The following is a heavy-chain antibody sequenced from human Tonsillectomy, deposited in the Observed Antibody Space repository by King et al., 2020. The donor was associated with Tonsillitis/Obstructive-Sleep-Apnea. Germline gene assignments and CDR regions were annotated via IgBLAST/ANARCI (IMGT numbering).Heavy chain of an antibody. D-gene: IGHD1-1*01. CDR3: ARDGGYAATRHFAY. CDR1: GGSMSSHY. V-gene: IGHV4-4*07. CDR2: IYASGTN. J-gene: IGHJ4*02. Sequence: VQLQESGPGLVKPSETLSLTCTVSGGSMSSHYWSWIRQPVGKGLGWVGRIYASGTNNYKPSLKNGVTMSEDTSKNQFSMNMRSVTAADTAVYYCARDGGYAATRHFAYWGQGTLVTVSS.